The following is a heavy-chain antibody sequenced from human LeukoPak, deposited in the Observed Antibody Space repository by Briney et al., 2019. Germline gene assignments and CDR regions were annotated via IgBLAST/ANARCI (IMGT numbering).Heavy chain of an antibody. CDR1: GYTFTGYY. CDR3: ARVNYYDSSGSDEAYFDY. J-gene: IGHJ4*02. CDR2: INPNSGGT. D-gene: IGHD3-22*01. V-gene: IGHV1-2*02. Sequence: GASVTVSCKASGYTFTGYYMHWVRQAPGQGLEWMGWINPNSGGTNYAQKFQDRVTMTRDTSISTAYMELSRLRSDDTAVYYCARVNYYDSSGSDEAYFDYWGQGTLVTVSS.